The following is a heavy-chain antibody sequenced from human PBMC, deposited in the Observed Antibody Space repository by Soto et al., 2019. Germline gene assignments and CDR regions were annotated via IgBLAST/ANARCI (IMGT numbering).Heavy chain of an antibody. CDR3: AKMVGATLVDY. CDR1: GASISSTSSGDW. Sequence: QVQLQESGPGLVKPSGTLSLTCTVSGASISSTSSGDWWSWVRQPPGKGLEWIGEIHHSGSTNYNPPLKNRVTMSVDKYKNQFSLRLSAVTAADTAVYYCAKMVGATLVDYWGQGTLVTVSS. CDR2: IHHSGST. D-gene: IGHD1-26*01. V-gene: IGHV4-4*02. J-gene: IGHJ4*02.